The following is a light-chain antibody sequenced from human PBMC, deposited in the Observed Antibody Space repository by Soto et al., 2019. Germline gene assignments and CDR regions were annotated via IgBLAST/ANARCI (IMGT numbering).Light chain of an antibody. CDR3: QKYSSVPV. CDR1: QDIRNF. CDR2: AAS. V-gene: IGKV1-27*01. Sequence: DIQMTQSPTSLSASVGDRVTITCRASQDIRNFVAWYQQKPGKAPKLLIYAASTLKSGVPSRFSGSGSVTDFTLTINRLQPEDVATYSCQKYSSVPVFGPGTKVEIK. J-gene: IGKJ3*01.